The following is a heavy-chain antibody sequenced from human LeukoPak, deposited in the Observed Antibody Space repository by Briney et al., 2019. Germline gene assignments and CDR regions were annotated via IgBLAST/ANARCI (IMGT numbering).Heavy chain of an antibody. D-gene: IGHD3-16*01. CDR1: GFTFSSYA. CDR3: GKGTGSAVLTRYARDV. CDR2: ISGSGGST. J-gene: IGHJ6*01. V-gene: IGHV3-23*01. Sequence: GASLRLSCAASGFTFSSYAMSWVRQAPGKGLEWVSVISGSGGSTYYADSVKGRFTISRDNSKNTLYLQMNSLRAEDTAVYYCGKGTGSAVLTRYARDVWGQGTTVTVSS.